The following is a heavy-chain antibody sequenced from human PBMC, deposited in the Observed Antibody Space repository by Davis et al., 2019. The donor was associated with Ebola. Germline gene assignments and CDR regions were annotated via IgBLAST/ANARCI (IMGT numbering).Heavy chain of an antibody. V-gene: IGHV1-8*01. Sequence: AASVKVSCKASGYTFTSYDINWVRQATGQGLEWMGWMNPNSGNTGYAQKFQGRVTITADESTSTAYMELSSLRSEDTAVYYCAKIMSYYYGMDVWGQGTTVTVSS. J-gene: IGHJ6*02. CDR3: AKIMSYYYGMDV. CDR2: MNPNSGNT. CDR1: GYTFTSYD.